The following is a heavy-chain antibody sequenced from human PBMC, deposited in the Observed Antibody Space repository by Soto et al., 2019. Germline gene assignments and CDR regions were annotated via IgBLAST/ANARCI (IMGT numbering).Heavy chain of an antibody. CDR2: VSPDGGGH. V-gene: IGHV3-74*01. J-gene: IGHJ4*02. CDR3: ARGRWELLPSD. CDR1: GFSFSSYW. Sequence: EVQLVESGGGLVQPGGSLRLSCEASGFSFSSYWMLWVRQDPGKGLLWVARVSPDGGGHKLRGLREGPIHHLQGQRQEHGVSAMNSLRVEDTAVYFCARGRWELLPSDWGQGTLVTVSS. D-gene: IGHD1-26*01.